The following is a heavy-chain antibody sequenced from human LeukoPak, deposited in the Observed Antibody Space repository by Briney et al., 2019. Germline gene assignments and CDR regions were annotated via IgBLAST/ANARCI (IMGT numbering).Heavy chain of an antibody. D-gene: IGHD2-2*01. Sequence: PSETLSLTCTVSGGSISSHYWSWIRQPSGKGLEWIGYIYYSGSTNYNPSLKSRVTISVDTSKNQLSLKLSSVTAADTAVYYCARGHCSSTSCSRNWFDPWGQGTLVTVSS. CDR1: GGSISSHY. CDR2: IYYSGST. CDR3: ARGHCSSTSCSRNWFDP. J-gene: IGHJ5*02. V-gene: IGHV4-59*11.